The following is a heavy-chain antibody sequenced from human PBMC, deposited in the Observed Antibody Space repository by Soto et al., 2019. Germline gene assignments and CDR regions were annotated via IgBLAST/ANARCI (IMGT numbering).Heavy chain of an antibody. D-gene: IGHD3-10*01. J-gene: IGHJ4*02. CDR1: RCIVSILA. V-gene: IGHV3-23*01. CDR3: VTAVRTRLDN. Sequence: IGCASSRCIVSILAVAGSRRAPGKGLEWVSSIRQSGDRSSYADSAKGRFTISRDNSKNTLYLQMNGLRLDDTAVYYCVTAVRTRLDNWGPGTLVTVSS. CDR2: IRQSGDRS.